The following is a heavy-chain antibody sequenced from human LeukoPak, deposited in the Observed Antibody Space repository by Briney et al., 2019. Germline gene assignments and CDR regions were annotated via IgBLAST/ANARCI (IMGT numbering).Heavy chain of an antibody. V-gene: IGHV3-30*18. J-gene: IGHJ4*02. D-gene: IGHD3-10*01. CDR1: GFTFSSSG. CDR3: AKNPIYGSGSYYPYFDY. Sequence: PGRSLRLFCAASGFTFSSSGMHWVRQAPGKGLEWVAVISYDGSNKYYADSVKGRFTISRDNSKNTLYLQMNSLRAEDTAVYYCAKNPIYGSGSYYPYFDYWGQGTLVTVSS. CDR2: ISYDGSNK.